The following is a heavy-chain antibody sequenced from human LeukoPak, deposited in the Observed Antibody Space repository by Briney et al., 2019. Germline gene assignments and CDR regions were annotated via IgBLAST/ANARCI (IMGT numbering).Heavy chain of an antibody. CDR1: GYTFTGYY. CDR2: INPNTGDT. J-gene: IGHJ4*02. V-gene: IGHV1-2*02. D-gene: IGHD3-10*01. CDR3: ATGPRGYYFDY. Sequence: RASVKVSCKASGYTFTGYYIQWMRQAPGQGLEWMGWINPNTGDTKYAQRFQGRVTMTRDTSISTVYMELSRLTSDDTAVYFCATGPRGYYFDYWGQGTLVTVSS.